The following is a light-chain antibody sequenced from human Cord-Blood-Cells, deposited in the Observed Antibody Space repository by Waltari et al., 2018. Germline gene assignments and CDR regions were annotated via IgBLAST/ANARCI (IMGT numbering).Light chain of an antibody. V-gene: IGKV3-20*01. CDR3: QQYGSSPRT. Sequence: ELVLTRSPGTLSLSPGERATLPCRASQSVSRSYLTWYQQKPGQAPRRLIYGASSRATGIPDRFSGSGSGTDFTLTISRLEPEDFSVYYCQQYGSSPRTFGEGTKVEIK. CDR2: GAS. CDR1: QSVSRSY. J-gene: IGKJ1*01.